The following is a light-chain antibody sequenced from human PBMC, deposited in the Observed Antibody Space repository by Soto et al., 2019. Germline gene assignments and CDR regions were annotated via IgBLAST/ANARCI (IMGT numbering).Light chain of an antibody. Sequence: DIQLTQSPSSLSASVGDRVTITCQASQDISNHLNWYQQKPGKAPNLLIYDASDLETGVPSRFSGGGYGKFFSFTINSLQPEDIATYYCEKHDGVPLFGPGTKVEIK. CDR2: DAS. J-gene: IGKJ3*01. V-gene: IGKV1-33*01. CDR1: QDISNH. CDR3: EKHDGVPL.